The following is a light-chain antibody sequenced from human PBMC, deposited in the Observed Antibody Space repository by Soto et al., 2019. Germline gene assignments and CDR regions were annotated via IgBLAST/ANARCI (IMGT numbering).Light chain of an antibody. CDR2: DAS. Sequence: EIVLTQSPCTLSLSPGERATLSWRASQSVSSNYLAWYQQKPGQAPRLLMYDASSRATGIPDRFSGIGSGTDFTLTISRLQPEDFAVYYCQQYSSSRTFGQGTKVDIK. CDR1: QSVSSNY. V-gene: IGKV3-20*01. CDR3: QQYSSSRT. J-gene: IGKJ1*01.